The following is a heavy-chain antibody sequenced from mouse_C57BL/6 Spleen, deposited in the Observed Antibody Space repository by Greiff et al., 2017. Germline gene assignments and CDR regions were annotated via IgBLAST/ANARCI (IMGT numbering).Heavy chain of an antibody. CDR2: IYPGDGDT. J-gene: IGHJ1*03. CDR3: ASHDGYSWYFDV. CDR1: GYAFSSSW. D-gene: IGHD2-3*01. V-gene: IGHV1-82*01. Sequence: QVQLQQSGPELVKPGASVKISCKASGYAFSSSWMNWVKQRPGKGLEWIGRIYPGDGDTNSNGKFKGKATLTADKSSSTAYMQLSSLTSEDSAVYFCASHDGYSWYFDVWGTGTTVTVSS.